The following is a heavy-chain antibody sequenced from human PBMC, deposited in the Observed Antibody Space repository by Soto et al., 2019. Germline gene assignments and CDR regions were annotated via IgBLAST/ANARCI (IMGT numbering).Heavy chain of an antibody. V-gene: IGHV1-2*04. CDR2: INPNSGGT. J-gene: IGHJ3*02. CDR3: ASQLRSPYYYGSGTPDDAFDI. D-gene: IGHD3-10*01. CDR1: GYTFTGYY. Sequence: ASVKVSCKASGYTFTGYYMHWVRQAPGQGLEWMGWINPNSGGTNYAQKFQGWVTMTRDTSISTAYMELSRLRSDDTAVYYCASQLRSPYYYGSGTPDDAFDIWGQGTMVTVSS.